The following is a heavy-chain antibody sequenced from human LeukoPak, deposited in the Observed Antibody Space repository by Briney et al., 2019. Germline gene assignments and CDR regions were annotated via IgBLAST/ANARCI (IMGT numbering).Heavy chain of an antibody. Sequence: AGGSLRLSCAASGFTFSTFAMLWVRQPPGKGLEWVSSIFPSGGEIHYADSVRGRFTISRDNSKSILSLQMNSLRAEDTAIYYCATYRQVLLPFESWGQGTLVTVSS. V-gene: IGHV3-23*01. CDR1: GFTFSTFA. CDR2: IFPSGGEI. J-gene: IGHJ4*02. CDR3: ATYRQVLLPFES. D-gene: IGHD5-18*01.